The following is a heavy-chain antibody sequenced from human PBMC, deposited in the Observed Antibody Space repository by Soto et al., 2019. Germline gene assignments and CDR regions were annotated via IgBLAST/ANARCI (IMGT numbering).Heavy chain of an antibody. D-gene: IGHD3-3*01. J-gene: IGHJ6*03. Sequence: SETLSLTCTVSGGSISSYYLSWIRQPPGKGLEWIGYIYYSGSTNYNPSLKSRVTISVDTSKNQFSLKLSSVTAADTAVYYCAGGGVGPGGAIFGVVTTAPYYYYMDVWGKGTTVTVSS. CDR1: GGSISSYY. CDR2: IYYSGST. V-gene: IGHV4-59*08. CDR3: AGGGVGPGGAIFGVVTTAPYYYYMDV.